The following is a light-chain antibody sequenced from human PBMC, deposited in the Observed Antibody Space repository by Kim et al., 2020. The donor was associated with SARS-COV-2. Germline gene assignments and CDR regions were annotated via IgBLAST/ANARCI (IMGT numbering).Light chain of an antibody. CDR1: QNISTW. CDR3: QQYNTYSNT. V-gene: IGKV1-5*03. Sequence: SASVGDRVTITGRASQNISTWLAWYQQNPGKAPKLLISKTSSLESGVSLRFRGTGSGTKFTLTISCLRPDDSATFFCQQYNTYSNTFGEGTKLEI. CDR2: KTS. J-gene: IGKJ2*01.